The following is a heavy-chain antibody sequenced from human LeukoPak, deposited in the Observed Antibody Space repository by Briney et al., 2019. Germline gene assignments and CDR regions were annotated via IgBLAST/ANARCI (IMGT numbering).Heavy chain of an antibody. CDR3: TRPTYSSSPDY. J-gene: IGHJ4*02. Sequence: GGSLRLSCTASGFTFGDYAMSWVRQAPGKGLEWVGFIRSKAYGGTTEYAASVKGRFTISRDDSKSIAYLQMNSLKTEDTAVYYCTRPTYSSSPDYWGQGTLVTVSS. D-gene: IGHD6-6*01. V-gene: IGHV3-49*04. CDR2: IRSKAYGGTT. CDR1: GFTFGDYA.